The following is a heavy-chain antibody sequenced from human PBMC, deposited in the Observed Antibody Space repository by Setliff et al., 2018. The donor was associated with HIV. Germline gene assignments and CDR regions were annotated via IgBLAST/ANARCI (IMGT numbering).Heavy chain of an antibody. Sequence: SETLSLTCTVSGGSISSGTYYWCWVRQPAGKGLEWIGRIYTSGSTDSNPSLKSRVTISVDSSKNQFSLKLSSVTAADTAVYYCARGAITMVRSPYYMAVWGKGTTVTGAS. CDR3: ARGAITMVRSPYYMAV. D-gene: IGHD3-10*01. CDR1: GGSISSGTYY. J-gene: IGHJ6*03. CDR2: IYTSGST. V-gene: IGHV4-61*02.